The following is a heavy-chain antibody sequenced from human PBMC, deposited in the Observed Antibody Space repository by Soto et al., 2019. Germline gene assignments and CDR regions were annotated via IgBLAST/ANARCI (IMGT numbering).Heavy chain of an antibody. CDR2: INDSGNI. CDR3: ARGLILWFGELSQRGGYYYMDV. J-gene: IGHJ6*03. CDR1: GGSFSGYQ. D-gene: IGHD3-10*01. Sequence: PSETLSLTCAVYGGSFSGYQWSWIRQTPGKGLEWIGEINDSGNINYNPSLKSRVTILVDTAKKQISLKLSSVTAADTAVYYCARGLILWFGELSQRGGYYYMDVWAQGTTVPGSS. V-gene: IGHV4-34*01.